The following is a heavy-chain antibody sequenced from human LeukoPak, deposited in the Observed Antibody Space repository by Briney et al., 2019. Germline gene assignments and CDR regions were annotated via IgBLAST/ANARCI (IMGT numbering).Heavy chain of an antibody. J-gene: IGHJ4*02. CDR2: ISSSSSYI. Sequence: PGGSLRLSCAASKFTFSNYSMNWVRQAPGKGLEWVSSISSSSSYIYYADSVKGRFTISRDNAKNSLYLQMNSLRAEDTAVYYCARGDSGSYTAAPDYWGQGTLVTVSS. CDR1: KFTFSNYS. V-gene: IGHV3-21*01. D-gene: IGHD1-26*01. CDR3: ARGDSGSYTAAPDY.